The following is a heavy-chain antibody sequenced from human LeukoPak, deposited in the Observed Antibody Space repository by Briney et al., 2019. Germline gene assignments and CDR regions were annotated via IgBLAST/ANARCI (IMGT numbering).Heavy chain of an antibody. D-gene: IGHD3-9*01. Sequence: ASETLSLTCTVSGGSISSFYWSWFRQPPGKGLEWIGYIYYTGSTNSNPSLKSPVTISVDTSKNQVSLQLRYVTTADTAVYYCARGYFDWFFDSCGQGTLVTVSS. J-gene: IGHJ5*01. CDR1: GGSISSFY. V-gene: IGHV4-59*01. CDR2: IYYTGST. CDR3: ARGYFDWFFDS.